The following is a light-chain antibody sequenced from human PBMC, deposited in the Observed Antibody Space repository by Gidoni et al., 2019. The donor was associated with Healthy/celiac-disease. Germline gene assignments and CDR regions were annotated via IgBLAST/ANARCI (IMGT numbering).Light chain of an antibody. CDR3: QQRSNWLGT. CDR2: GAS. Sequence: GERASVSCRGSQSVSSYVVWCQQKPSQAPRLLIYGASSRATGLPARVSVSGSGTDFTLTSSSLEPEDFAVYYCQQRSNWLGTFGQGTKVEIK. CDR1: QSVSSY. J-gene: IGKJ1*01. V-gene: IGKV3-11*01.